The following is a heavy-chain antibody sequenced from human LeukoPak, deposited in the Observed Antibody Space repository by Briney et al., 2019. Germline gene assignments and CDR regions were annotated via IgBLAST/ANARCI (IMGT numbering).Heavy chain of an antibody. D-gene: IGHD6-13*01. CDR1: GGTFSSYA. Sequence: SVKVSCKASGGTFSSYAISWVRQAPGQGLEWMGMIIPILGIANYAQKFQGRVTITADKSTSTAYMQLSSLSSEDTAVYYCARPAAAGNYYYYGMDVWGQGTTVTVSS. CDR2: IIPILGIA. CDR3: ARPAAAGNYYYYGMDV. V-gene: IGHV1-69*04. J-gene: IGHJ6*02.